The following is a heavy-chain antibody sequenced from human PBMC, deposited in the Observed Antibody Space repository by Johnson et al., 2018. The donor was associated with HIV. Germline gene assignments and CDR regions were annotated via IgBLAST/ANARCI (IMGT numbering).Heavy chain of an antibody. CDR2: IWYDGSNK. D-gene: IGHD1-26*01. V-gene: IGHV3-33*06. Sequence: QVQLVESGGGVVQPGRSLRLSCAASGFTFSSYAMHWVRQAPGKGLEWVAVIWYDGSNKYYADSVKGRFTISRDNSKNTLYLQMNSLRAEDTAVYYCAKDLFTEREDDAFDIWGQGTMVTVSS. CDR1: GFTFSSYA. CDR3: AKDLFTEREDDAFDI. J-gene: IGHJ3*02.